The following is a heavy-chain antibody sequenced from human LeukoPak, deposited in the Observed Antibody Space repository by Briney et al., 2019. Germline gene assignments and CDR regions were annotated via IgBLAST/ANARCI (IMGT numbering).Heavy chain of an antibody. D-gene: IGHD3-10*01. CDR3: ARSGSDASGTSPNY. Sequence: PGGSLRLSCAASGISFSGYAMTWVRQVPGRGLEWVSDISGRGGNTYYADSVKGRFTISSDNSMDTLFLQMNSLRAEDTAVYYCARSGSDASGTSPNYWGQGTLVTVS. CDR1: GISFSGYA. V-gene: IGHV3-23*01. J-gene: IGHJ4*02. CDR2: ISGRGGNT.